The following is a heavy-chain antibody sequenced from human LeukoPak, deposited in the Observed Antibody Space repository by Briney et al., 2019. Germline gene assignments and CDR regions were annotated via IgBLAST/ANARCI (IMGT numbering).Heavy chain of an antibody. CDR1: GGSISSSNW. V-gene: IGHV4-4*02. D-gene: IGHD3-10*01. Sequence: SGTLSLTCAVSGGSISSSNWWSWVRQPPGKGLEWIGEIYHSGSTNYNPSLKSRVTISVDKSKNQFSLKLSSVTAADTAVYYCARVIVMVRGVIQSHYFDYWGQGTLVNVSS. CDR3: ARVIVMVRGVIQSHYFDY. CDR2: IYHSGST. J-gene: IGHJ4*02.